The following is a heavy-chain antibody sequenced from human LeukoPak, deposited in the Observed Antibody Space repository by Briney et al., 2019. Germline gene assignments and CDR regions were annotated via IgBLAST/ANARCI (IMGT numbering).Heavy chain of an antibody. V-gene: IGHV3-43*02. CDR1: GFTFDDYA. Sequence: GGSLRLSCAASGFTFDDYAMHWVRQAPGKGLEWVSLISGDGGSTYYADSVKGRFTISRDNSKNSLYLQMNSLRTEDTALYYCAKEGVAYYYDSSGPLGYWGQGTLVTVSS. CDR3: AKEGVAYYYDSSGPLGY. D-gene: IGHD3-22*01. J-gene: IGHJ4*02. CDR2: ISGDGGST.